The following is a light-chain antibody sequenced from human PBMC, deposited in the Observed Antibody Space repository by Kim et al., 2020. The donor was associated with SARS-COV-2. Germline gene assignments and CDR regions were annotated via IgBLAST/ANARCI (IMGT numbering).Light chain of an antibody. CDR3: AAWDDSLNAWV. CDR1: SHNVGSNP. Sequence: QSVLTQPPSASGTPGRRVTISCAGSSHNVGSNPVNWYQQLPGTAPKLLIYTTNQRPSGVPDRISGSKSGTSASLAISGLQSGDEAHYYCAAWDDSLNAWVFGGGTKLTVL. J-gene: IGLJ3*02. CDR2: TTN. V-gene: IGLV1-44*01.